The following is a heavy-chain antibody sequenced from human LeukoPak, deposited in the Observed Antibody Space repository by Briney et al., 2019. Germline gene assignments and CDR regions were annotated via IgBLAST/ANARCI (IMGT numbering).Heavy chain of an antibody. J-gene: IGHJ6*03. V-gene: IGHV1-69*13. Sequence: GASVKVSCKASGYTFTSYGISWVRQAPGQGLEWMGGIIPIFGTANYAQKFQGRVTITADESTSTAYMELSSLRSEDTAVYYCASEAANWGPHAKRTTYYYYYYMDVWGKGTTVTISS. D-gene: IGHD7-27*01. CDR2: IIPIFGTA. CDR3: ASEAANWGPHAKRTTYYYYYYMDV. CDR1: GYTFTSYG.